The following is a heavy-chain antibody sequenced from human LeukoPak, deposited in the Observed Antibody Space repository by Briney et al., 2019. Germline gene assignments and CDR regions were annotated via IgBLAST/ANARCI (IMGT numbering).Heavy chain of an antibody. Sequence: GGSLRLSCAASGFTFSSYTMHWVRQTPGKGLEWVAVISYDGSDEYYADSVKGRFTISRDNSKNTLYLHMNSLRAEDTAVYYCAGAGDTVTTDFDYWAREPWSPSPQ. V-gene: IGHV3-30*04. CDR3: AGAGDTVTTDFDY. CDR2: ISYDGSDE. D-gene: IGHD4-17*01. J-gene: IGHJ4*02. CDR1: GFTFSSYT.